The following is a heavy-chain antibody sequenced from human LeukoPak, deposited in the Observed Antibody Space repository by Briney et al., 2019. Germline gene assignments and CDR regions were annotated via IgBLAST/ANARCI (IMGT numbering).Heavy chain of an antibody. CDR2: IRYDGSNK. D-gene: IGHD3-3*01. Sequence: GGSLSLSCAASGFTFSSYGMHWARQAPGKGLEWVAFIRYDGSNKYYADSVKGRFTISRDNSKNTLYLQMNSLRAEDTAVYYCARDGRITIFGVVYYFDYWGQGTLVTVSS. CDR1: GFTFSSYG. V-gene: IGHV3-30*02. J-gene: IGHJ4*02. CDR3: ARDGRITIFGVVYYFDY.